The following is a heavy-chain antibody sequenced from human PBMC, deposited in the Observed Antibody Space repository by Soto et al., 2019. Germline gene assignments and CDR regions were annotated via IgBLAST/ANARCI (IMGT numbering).Heavy chain of an antibody. CDR3: AVAGPGGWFDP. V-gene: IGHV7-4-1*01. Sequence: QVQLVQSGSELKKPGASVKVSCKASGYTFTSYAMNWVRQAPGQGLEWMGWINPNTGNPTYAQGFTGRSVFSLDTSVSTAYPQICSLKAGDTAVYFSAVAGPGGWFDPWGQGTLVTVSS. D-gene: IGHD6-19*01. J-gene: IGHJ5*02. CDR1: GYTFTSYA. CDR2: INPNTGNP.